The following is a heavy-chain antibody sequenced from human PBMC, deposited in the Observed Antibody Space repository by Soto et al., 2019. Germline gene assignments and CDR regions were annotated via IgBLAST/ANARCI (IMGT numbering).Heavy chain of an antibody. V-gene: IGHV4-30-2*01. D-gene: IGHD5-18*01. Sequence: PSETLSLTSTVSGGSISTAASSWSWIRQRPGKGLEWIGYIYPSGMPFYNPSLRSRVTISIDRSNDQFSLNLKSVTAADTAVYYCARERGGYGLFDSWGQGTLVTVS. CDR2: IYPSGMP. CDR1: GGSISTAASS. CDR3: ARERGGYGLFDS. J-gene: IGHJ4*02.